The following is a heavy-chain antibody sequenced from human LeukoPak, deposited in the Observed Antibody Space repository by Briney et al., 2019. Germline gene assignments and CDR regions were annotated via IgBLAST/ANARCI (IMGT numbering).Heavy chain of an antibody. J-gene: IGHJ4*02. CDR2: ISGSGDST. D-gene: IGHD1-14*01. CDR1: GFTFSSSA. CDR3: AKDRPCTTCAPSDY. V-gene: IGHV3-23*01. Sequence: AGGSLRLSCAASGFTFSSSAMSWVRQAPGEGLEWVSAISGSGDSTFYADSVKGRFTISRDNSKNTLYLQMNSLRAEDTAVYYCAKDRPCTTCAPSDYWGQGTLVTVSS.